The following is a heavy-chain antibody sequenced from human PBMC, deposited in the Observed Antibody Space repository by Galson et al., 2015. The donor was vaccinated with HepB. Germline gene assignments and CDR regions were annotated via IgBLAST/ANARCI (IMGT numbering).Heavy chain of an antibody. J-gene: IGHJ2*01. CDR3: SRWGGSYDFWSANWGYRYFDL. D-gene: IGHD3-3*01. Sequence: LSLTCTVSGGSISSYYRSWIRQPPGKGLEWIGDIYYSGSTNYNPSLKSRVTISVDTSKNQFSLKLSSVTAADTAVYYCSRWGGSYDFWSANWGYRYFDLWGRGTLVTVSS. CDR2: IYYSGST. CDR1: GGSISSYY. V-gene: IGHV4-59*01.